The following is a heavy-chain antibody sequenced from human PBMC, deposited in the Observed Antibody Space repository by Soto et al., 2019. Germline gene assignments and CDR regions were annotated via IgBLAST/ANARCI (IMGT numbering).Heavy chain of an antibody. Sequence: ASVKGSCKASGYTFTGYGISWVRQTPGQGLEWMGWISAYNGNTNYAQKLQGRVTMTTDTSTSTAYMELRSLRSDDTAVYYCARDGLEWLRLHDAYYFDHWGQGTLVTVSS. CDR1: GYTFTGYG. D-gene: IGHD5-12*01. CDR2: ISAYNGNT. CDR3: ARDGLEWLRLHDAYYFDH. J-gene: IGHJ4*02. V-gene: IGHV1-18*01.